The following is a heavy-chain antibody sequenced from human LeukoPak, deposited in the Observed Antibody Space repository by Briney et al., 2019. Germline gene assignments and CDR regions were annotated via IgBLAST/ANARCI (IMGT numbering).Heavy chain of an antibody. D-gene: IGHD3-10*01. CDR3: ASQGSGTPGQGSGY. CDR1: GGSISSSSYY. V-gene: IGHV4-39*07. J-gene: IGHJ4*02. Sequence: SETLSLTCTVSGGSISSSSYYWGWIRQPPGKGLEWIGSIYYSGSTYYNPSLKSRVTISVDTSKNQFSLKLSSVTAADTAVYYCASQGSGTPGQGSGYWGQGTLVVVSS. CDR2: IYYSGST.